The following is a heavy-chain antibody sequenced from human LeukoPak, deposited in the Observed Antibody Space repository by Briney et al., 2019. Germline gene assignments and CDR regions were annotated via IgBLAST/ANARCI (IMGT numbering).Heavy chain of an antibody. J-gene: IGHJ4*01. CDR1: GASINNNF. CDR2: IYSSGCA. V-gene: IGHV4-59*08. Sequence: SEILSPTCTVSGASINNNFWTWIRQPPGKGLEWIGYIYSSGCANYNPPLKSPVILSGDTSKNQLSLNLTSVTAADTDVYFCARHRDYYDTWGHGTLVTVSS. D-gene: IGHD3-22*01. CDR3: ARHRDYYDT.